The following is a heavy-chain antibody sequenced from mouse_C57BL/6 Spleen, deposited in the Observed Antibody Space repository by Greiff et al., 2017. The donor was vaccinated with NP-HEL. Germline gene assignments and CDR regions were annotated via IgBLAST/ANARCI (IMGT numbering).Heavy chain of an antibody. CDR2: IDPSDSYT. Sequence: VQLQQPGAELVMPGASVKLSCKASGYTFTSYWMHWVKQRPGQGLEWIGEIDPSDSYTNYNQKFKGKSTLTVDKSSSTAYMQPSSLTSEDSAVYYCARCPYGRLDYWGQGTTLTVSS. CDR3: ARCPYGRLDY. CDR1: GYTFTSYW. V-gene: IGHV1-69*01. D-gene: IGHD1-1*01. J-gene: IGHJ2*01.